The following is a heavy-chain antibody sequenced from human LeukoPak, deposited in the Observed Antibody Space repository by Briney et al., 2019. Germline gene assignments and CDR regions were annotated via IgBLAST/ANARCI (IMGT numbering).Heavy chain of an antibody. CDR1: GFTFSTYT. V-gene: IGHV4-34*01. J-gene: IGHJ5*02. Sequence: GSLRLSCVASGFTFSTYTMNWIRQPPGKGLEWSGEINHSGSTNYNPSPKRRVTISVDTSKKQFSLKLSSVTAPDTAVYYCARGRVYYGSGSYYSRPGWFDPWGQGTLVTVSS. D-gene: IGHD3-10*01. CDR2: INHSGST. CDR3: ARGRVYYGSGSYYSRPGWFDP.